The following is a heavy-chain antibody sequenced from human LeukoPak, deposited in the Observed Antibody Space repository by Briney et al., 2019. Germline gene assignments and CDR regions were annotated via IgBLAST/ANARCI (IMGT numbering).Heavy chain of an antibody. CDR2: IYHSGST. V-gene: IGHV4-38-2*01. J-gene: IGHJ4*02. D-gene: IGHD1-26*01. CDR1: GYSISSGYY. Sequence: SETLSLTCAVSGYSISSGYYWGWIRQPPGKGLEWIGSIYHSGSTYYNPSLKSRVTISVDTSKNQFSLKLSSVTAADTAVYYCARHRAEWELSNWGQGTLVTVS. CDR3: ARHRAEWELSN.